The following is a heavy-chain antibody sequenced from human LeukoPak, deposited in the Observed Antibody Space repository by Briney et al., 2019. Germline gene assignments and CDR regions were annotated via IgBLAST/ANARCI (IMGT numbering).Heavy chain of an antibody. D-gene: IGHD1-26*01. J-gene: IGHJ4*02. Sequence: GGSLRLSCAASGFTFSSYSMNWVRQAPGKGLEWVSSISSSSSYIYYADSVKGRFTISRDNAKNSRYLQMNSLRAEDTAVYYCARVAGDFIVGATTDYWGQGTLVTVSS. V-gene: IGHV3-21*01. CDR1: GFTFSSYS. CDR3: ARVAGDFIVGATTDY. CDR2: ISSSSSYI.